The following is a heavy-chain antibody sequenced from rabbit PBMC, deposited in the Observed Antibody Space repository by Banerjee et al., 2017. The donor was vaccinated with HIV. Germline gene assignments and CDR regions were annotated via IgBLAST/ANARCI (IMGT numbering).Heavy chain of an antibody. CDR2: IDGGISDST. CDR3: AREAYAGSSAYYVWFYGMDL. CDR1: GFSFSSSYW. Sequence: EESGGDLVKPEGSLTLTCTASGFSFSSSYWICWVRQAPGKGLEWIACIDGGISDSTYYANWAKGRFTISKTSSTTVTLQMTSLTAADTATYFCAREAYAGSSAYYVWFYGMDLWGPGTLVTVS. V-gene: IGHV1S45*01. D-gene: IGHD1-1*01. J-gene: IGHJ6*01.